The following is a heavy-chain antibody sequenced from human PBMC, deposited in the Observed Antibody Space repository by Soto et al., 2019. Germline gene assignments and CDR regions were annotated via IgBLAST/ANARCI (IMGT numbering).Heavy chain of an antibody. V-gene: IGHV1-2*04. Sequence: ASVKVSCKASGYTFTGYYMHWVRQAPGQGLEWMGWINPNSGGTNYAQKFQGWVTMTRDTSISTAYMELSRLRSDDTAVYYCARDRSRLRTFDAFDIWGQGTMVTVSS. CDR2: INPNSGGT. J-gene: IGHJ3*02. CDR1: GYTFTGYY. CDR3: ARDRSRLRTFDAFDI. D-gene: IGHD3-16*02.